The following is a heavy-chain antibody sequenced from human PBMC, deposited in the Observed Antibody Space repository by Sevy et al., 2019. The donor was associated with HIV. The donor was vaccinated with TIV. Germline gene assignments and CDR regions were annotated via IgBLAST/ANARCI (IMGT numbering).Heavy chain of an antibody. D-gene: IGHD6-19*01. CDR1: GGTFSSYA. CDR2: IIPIFGTA. Sequence: ASVKVSCKASGGTFSSYAISWVRQAPGQGLEWMGGIIPIFGTANYAQKFQGRVTITADESTSTAYKELSSLRSEDTAVYYCARVSPSSGWYLDAFDIWGQGTMVTVSS. CDR3: ARVSPSSGWYLDAFDI. J-gene: IGHJ3*02. V-gene: IGHV1-69*13.